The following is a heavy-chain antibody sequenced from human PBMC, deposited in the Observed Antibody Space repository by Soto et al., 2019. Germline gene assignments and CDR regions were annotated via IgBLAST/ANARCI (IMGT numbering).Heavy chain of an antibody. CDR3: VNLLGLRPLEV. J-gene: IGHJ6*02. V-gene: IGHV3-23*01. CDR1: GFTFSSFV. D-gene: IGHD3-16*01. CDR2: VSPGGDVS. Sequence: PGGSLRLSCAASGFTFSSFVMNWVRQAPGKGLEWVSTVSPGGDVSHYTDSVKGRFTISRNNSRRTLHLQMDSLRAEDAAVYYCVNLLGLRPLEVWGQGTTVTVSS.